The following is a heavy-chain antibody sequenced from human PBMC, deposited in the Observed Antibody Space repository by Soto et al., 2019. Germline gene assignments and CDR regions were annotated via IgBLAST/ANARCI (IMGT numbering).Heavy chain of an antibody. CDR3: ARDQGIAAAVFGPTHPPFDY. V-gene: IGHV3-33*01. CDR2: IWYDGSNK. CDR1: GFTFSSYG. J-gene: IGHJ4*02. Sequence: QVQLVESGGGVVQPGRSLRLSCAASGFTFSSYGMHWVRQAPGTGLEWVAVIWYDGSNKYYADSVKGRFTISRDNSKNTLYLQMNSLRAEDTAVYYCARDQGIAAAVFGPTHPPFDYWGQGTLVTVSS. D-gene: IGHD6-13*01.